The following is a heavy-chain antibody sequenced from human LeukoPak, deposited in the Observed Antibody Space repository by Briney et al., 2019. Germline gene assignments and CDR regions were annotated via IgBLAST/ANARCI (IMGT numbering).Heavy chain of an antibody. Sequence: VQPGRSLRLSCTASGFTFGDYAMSWVRPAPGKGLEWVGFIGSKAYGVTTEYAASVKGRFTISRDDSKSIAYLQMNSLKTEDTAVYYCTRSAVPHTMVRGVPTNWFDPWGQGTLVTVSS. D-gene: IGHD3-10*01. CDR1: GFTFGDYA. J-gene: IGHJ5*02. CDR2: IGSKAYGVTT. CDR3: TRSAVPHTMVRGVPTNWFDP. V-gene: IGHV3-49*04.